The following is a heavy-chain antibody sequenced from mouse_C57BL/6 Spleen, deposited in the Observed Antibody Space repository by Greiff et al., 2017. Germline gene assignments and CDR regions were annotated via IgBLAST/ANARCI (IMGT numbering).Heavy chain of an antibody. V-gene: IGHV14-2*01. CDR3: ASGSSYGWYFDV. CDR1: GFNIKDYY. D-gene: IGHD1-1*01. CDR2: IDPEDGET. Sequence: VQLQESGAELVKPGASVKLSCTASGFNIKDYYMHWVRQRTEPGLEWIGRIDPEDGETKYAPNFPGKATITADTSSNTAYLQLSSLTSEDTAVYYCASGSSYGWYFDVWGTGTTVTVSS. J-gene: IGHJ1*03.